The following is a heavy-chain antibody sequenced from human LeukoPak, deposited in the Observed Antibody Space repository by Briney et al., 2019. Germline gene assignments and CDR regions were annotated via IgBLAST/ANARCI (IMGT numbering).Heavy chain of an antibody. CDR3: ARDLVTMVRGGPPTYAFDI. CDR2: IYHSGST. J-gene: IGHJ3*02. D-gene: IGHD3-10*01. CDR1: GGSISSSNW. Sequence: SETLSLTCAVSGGSISSSNWWNWFRQPPGKGLEWIGEIYHSGSTNYNPSLKSRVTISVDKSKNQFSLMLSSVTAADTAVYYCARDLVTMVRGGPPTYAFDIWGQGTMVTVSS. V-gene: IGHV4-4*02.